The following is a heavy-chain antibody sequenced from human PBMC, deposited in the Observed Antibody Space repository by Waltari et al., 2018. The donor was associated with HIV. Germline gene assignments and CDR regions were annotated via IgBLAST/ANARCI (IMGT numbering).Heavy chain of an antibody. CDR2: IKEDGGDK. CDR1: GLTF. V-gene: IGHV3-7*01. CDR3: AREPDFSYYMDF. J-gene: IGHJ6*03. Sequence: EVQLVESGGGFIQPGGSLGLSCAASGLTFMRWVRQAPGKGLEWVAKIKEDGGDKYYVDSWKGRFTISRDNAKNSLYLQMNSLRAEDTAVYYCAREPDFSYYMDFRGKGTTVTVS.